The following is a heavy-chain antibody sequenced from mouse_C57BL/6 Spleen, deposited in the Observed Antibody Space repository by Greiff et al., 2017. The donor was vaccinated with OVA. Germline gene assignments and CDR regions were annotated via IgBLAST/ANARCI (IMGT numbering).Heavy chain of an antibody. V-gene: IGHV1-69*01. Sequence: QVQLKQPGAELVMPGASVKLSCKASGYTFTSYWMHWVKQRPGQGLEWIGEIDPSDSYTNYNQKFKGKSTLTVDKSSSTAYMQLSSLTSEDSAVYYCATYGSSPFAYWGQGTLVTVSA. J-gene: IGHJ3*01. CDR3: ATYGSSPFAY. CDR2: IDPSDSYT. CDR1: GYTFTSYW. D-gene: IGHD1-1*01.